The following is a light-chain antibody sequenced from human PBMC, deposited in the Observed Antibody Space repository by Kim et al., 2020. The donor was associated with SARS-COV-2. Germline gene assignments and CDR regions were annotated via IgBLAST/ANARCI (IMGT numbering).Light chain of an antibody. CDR1: SGSIASNY. V-gene: IGLV6-57*01. Sequence: GKTVTISCTRSSGSIASNYVQWYQQRPGSSPTTVIYEVNQRPSGVPDRFSGSIDSSSNSASLTISGLKTEDEADYYCQSYDSSNRVFGGGTQLTVL. CDR3: QSYDSSNRV. CDR2: EVN. J-gene: IGLJ3*02.